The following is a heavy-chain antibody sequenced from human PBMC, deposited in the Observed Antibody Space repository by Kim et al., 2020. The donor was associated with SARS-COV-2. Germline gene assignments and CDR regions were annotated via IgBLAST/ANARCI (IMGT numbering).Heavy chain of an antibody. CDR3: ARLRYYYGDLDY. CDR2: IYHSGST. Sequence: SETLSLTCAVSGGSISSSNWWSWVRQPPGKGLEWIGEIYHSGSTNYNPSLNSRVTISVDKSKNQFSLKLSSVTAADTAVYYCARLRYYYGDLDYWGQGTLVTVSS. CDR1: GGSISSSNW. V-gene: IGHV4-4*02. D-gene: IGHD4-17*01. J-gene: IGHJ4*02.